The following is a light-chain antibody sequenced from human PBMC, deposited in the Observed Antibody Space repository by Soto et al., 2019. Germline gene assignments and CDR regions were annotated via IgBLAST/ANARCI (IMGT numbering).Light chain of an antibody. V-gene: IGKV1-39*01. CDR2: TSG. CDR1: QRITTY. J-gene: IGKJ2*01. Sequence: IHMTQSPSSLSASVGDRVTITCRASQRITTYLNWYQQKPGAAPKLLISTSGTLQRGVPSRFTGSGSVTDFTLTITGRQPADFATYFCQQTCNTPYTFGQGTKLDI. CDR3: QQTCNTPYT.